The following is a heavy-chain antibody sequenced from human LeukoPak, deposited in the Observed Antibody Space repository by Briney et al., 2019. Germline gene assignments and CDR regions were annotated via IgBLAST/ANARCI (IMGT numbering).Heavy chain of an antibody. Sequence: GGSLRLSCAASGFTFSSYSMNWVRQAPGKGLEWVSSISSSSSYIYYADSVKGRFTISRDNAKNSLYLQMNSLRAEDTAVYYCARDPGSSSSPFDYWGQGTLVTVSS. D-gene: IGHD6-6*01. CDR2: ISSSSSYI. J-gene: IGHJ4*02. CDR1: GFTFSSYS. CDR3: ARDPGSSSSPFDY. V-gene: IGHV3-21*01.